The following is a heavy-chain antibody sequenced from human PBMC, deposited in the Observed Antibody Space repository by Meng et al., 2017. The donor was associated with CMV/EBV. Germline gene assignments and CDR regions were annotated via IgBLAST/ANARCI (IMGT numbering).Heavy chain of an antibody. Sequence: CAASGLTFSSYSMNWVRQAQGKGLEWVSSISSSSSYIYYAASVKGRFTISRDNAKNSLYLQMNSLRAEDTAVYYCASRPYNWNYFDYWGQGTLVTVSS. D-gene: IGHD1-20*01. V-gene: IGHV3-21*01. J-gene: IGHJ4*02. CDR1: GLTFSSYS. CDR2: ISSSSSYI. CDR3: ASRPYNWNYFDY.